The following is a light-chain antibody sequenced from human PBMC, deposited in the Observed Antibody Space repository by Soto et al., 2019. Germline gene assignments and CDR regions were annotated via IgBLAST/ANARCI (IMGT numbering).Light chain of an antibody. Sequence: QSALTQPRSVSGSPGQSVTISCTGTSSDVGGYNYVTWYQHHPGKAPKLMIYDVSERPSGVPDRFSGSKSGNTAFLTISGLQAEYEADYYCCSYGGSYALYVFGTGTKVTVL. CDR2: DVS. CDR1: SSDVGGYNY. CDR3: CSYGGSYALYV. V-gene: IGLV2-11*01. J-gene: IGLJ1*01.